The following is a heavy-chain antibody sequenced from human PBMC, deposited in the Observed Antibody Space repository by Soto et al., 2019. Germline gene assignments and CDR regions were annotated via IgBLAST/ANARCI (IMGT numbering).Heavy chain of an antibody. CDR2: INPKSGDT. Sequence: ASVKGTFKGSVYIYTAHLMHWVRQAPGQGLEWLGWINPKSGDTIYAQKFQDRVTMTCDTSVSTADLELSSLSSDDTALHYCARDNSSVVSLDFWGQGTRVTVSS. D-gene: IGHD2-15*01. CDR3: ARDNSSVVSLDF. CDR1: VYIYTAHL. V-gene: IGHV1-2*02. J-gene: IGHJ4*02.